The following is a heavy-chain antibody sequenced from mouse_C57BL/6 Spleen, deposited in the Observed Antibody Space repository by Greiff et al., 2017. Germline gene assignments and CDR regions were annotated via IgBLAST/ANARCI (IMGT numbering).Heavy chain of an antibody. CDR2: IHPNSGST. CDR1: GYTFTSYW. J-gene: IGHJ1*03. V-gene: IGHV1-64*01. CDR3: ARSPSYYYGSSHWYFDV. Sequence: VQLQQPGAELVKPGASVKLSCKASGYTFTSYWMHWVQQRPGQGLEWIGMIHPNSGSTNYNEKFKSKATLTVDKSYSTAYMQLSILTSEDSAVXYCARSPSYYYGSSHWYFDVWGTGTTVTVSS. D-gene: IGHD1-1*01.